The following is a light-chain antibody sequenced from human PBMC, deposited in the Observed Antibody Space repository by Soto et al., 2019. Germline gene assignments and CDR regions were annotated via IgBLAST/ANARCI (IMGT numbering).Light chain of an antibody. J-gene: IGKJ4*01. CDR2: KTS. Sequence: DIQMTQSPSTLSASVGDRVTITCRASQSISSWLAWYQQKPGKAPNLLIYKTSSLESGVPSRFSGSGSGTEFTLTVNSLQPDDFATYYCQQYDSYPFTFGGGTKVDIK. V-gene: IGKV1-5*03. CDR3: QQYDSYPFT. CDR1: QSISSW.